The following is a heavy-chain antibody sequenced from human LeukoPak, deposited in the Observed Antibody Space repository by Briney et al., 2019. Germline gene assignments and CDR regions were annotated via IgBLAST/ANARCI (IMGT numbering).Heavy chain of an antibody. CDR1: GFTFSSYA. V-gene: IGHV3-64*01. D-gene: IGHD6-19*01. CDR2: ISSNGGST. J-gene: IGHJ6*02. CDR3: ARVMGSGWYSYYGMDV. Sequence: PGGSPRLSCAASGFTFSSYAMHWVRQAPGKGLEYVSAISSNGGSTYYANSVKGRFTISRDNSKNTLYLQMGSLRAEDMAVYYCARVMGSGWYSYYGMDVWGQGTTVTVSS.